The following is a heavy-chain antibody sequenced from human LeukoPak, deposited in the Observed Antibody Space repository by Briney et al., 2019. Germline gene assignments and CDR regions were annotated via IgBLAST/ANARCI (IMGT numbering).Heavy chain of an antibody. CDR3: TTENVLMVYGMANFDY. V-gene: IGHV3-33*01. CDR1: GFTFSSYG. CDR2: IWYDGSNK. D-gene: IGHD2-8*01. Sequence: GGSLRLSCAASGFTFSSYGMHWVRQAPGKGLEWVAVIWYDGSNKYYADSVKGRFTISRDNSKNTLYLQMNSLRAEDTAVYYCTTENVLMVYGMANFDYWGQGTLVTVSS. J-gene: IGHJ4*02.